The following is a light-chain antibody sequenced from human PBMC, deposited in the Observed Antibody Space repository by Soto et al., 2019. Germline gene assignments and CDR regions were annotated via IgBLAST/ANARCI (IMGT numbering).Light chain of an antibody. CDR3: GTWDSSLHNYV. J-gene: IGLJ1*01. CDR2: DND. V-gene: IGLV1-51*01. Sequence: QSVLTQPPSVSAAPGQSVTISCSGSTSTIKKIFVSWYQQVPGTAPKLLIYDNDKRPSGIPDRFSGSKSGTSATLDITGLQTGDEADYFCGTWDSSLHNYVFGSGTKVTVL. CDR1: TSTIKKIF.